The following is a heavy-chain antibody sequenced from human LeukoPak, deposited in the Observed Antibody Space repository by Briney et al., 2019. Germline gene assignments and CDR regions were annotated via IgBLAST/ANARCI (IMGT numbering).Heavy chain of an antibody. CDR3: ARWVCSSTSCYHFDY. CDR2: ISNRSTYI. CDR1: GFTFSSYT. Sequence: PGGSLRLSCAASGFTFSSYTMTWVRQAPGKGLEWVSSISNRSTYIYYADSVKGRFTISRDNVQNSLFLQMNSLRAEDTSVYYCARWVCSSTSCYHFDYWGQGTLVIVSS. V-gene: IGHV3-21*01. D-gene: IGHD2-2*01. J-gene: IGHJ4*02.